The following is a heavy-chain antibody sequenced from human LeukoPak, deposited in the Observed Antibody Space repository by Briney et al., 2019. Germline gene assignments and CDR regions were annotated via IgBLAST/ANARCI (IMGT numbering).Heavy chain of an antibody. Sequence: ASVKVSCKASGYTFTSYDINWVRQATGQGLEWMGWMNPNSGNTGYAQKFQGRVTMTRNTSISTAYMELSSLRSEDTAVYYSARGYSSSWYYYYGMDVWGQGTTVTVSS. CDR2: MNPNSGNT. J-gene: IGHJ6*02. CDR3: ARGYSSSWYYYYGMDV. V-gene: IGHV1-8*01. CDR1: GYTFTSYD. D-gene: IGHD6-13*01.